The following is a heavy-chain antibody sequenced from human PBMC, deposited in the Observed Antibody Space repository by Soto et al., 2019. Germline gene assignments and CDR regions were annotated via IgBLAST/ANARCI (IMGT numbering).Heavy chain of an antibody. CDR1: GGSFSGYY. V-gene: IGHV4-34*01. J-gene: IGHJ6*02. D-gene: IGHD2-15*01. Sequence: PSETLSLTCAVYGGSFSGYYWSWIRQPPGKGLEWIGEINHSGSTNYNPSLKSRVTISVDTSKNQFSLKLSSVTAADTAVYYCARVLWIRYCSGGSGYRPTPDGMDVWGQGTTVTVSS. CDR2: INHSGST. CDR3: ARVLWIRYCSGGSGYRPTPDGMDV.